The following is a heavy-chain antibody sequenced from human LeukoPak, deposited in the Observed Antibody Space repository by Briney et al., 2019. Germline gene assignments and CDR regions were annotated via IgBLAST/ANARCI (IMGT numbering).Heavy chain of an antibody. CDR3: ARHREWLVRHFDY. Sequence: SGPTLVKPSETLSLTCTVSGGSISSHYWSWIRQPPGKGLEWIGYIYYSGSTNYNPSLKSRVTISVDTSKNQFSLKLSSVTAADTAVYYCARHREWLVRHFDYWGQGTLVTVSS. D-gene: IGHD6-19*01. CDR2: IYYSGST. CDR1: GGSISSHY. J-gene: IGHJ4*02. V-gene: IGHV4-59*08.